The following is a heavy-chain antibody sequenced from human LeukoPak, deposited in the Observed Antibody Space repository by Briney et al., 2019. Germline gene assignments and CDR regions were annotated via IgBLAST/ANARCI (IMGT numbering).Heavy chain of an antibody. CDR1: GFTFSSYA. Sequence: GGSLRLSCAASGFTFSSYAMSWVRQAPGKGLEWVSSISSSSSYIYYADSVKGRFTISRDNAKNSLYLQMNSLRAEDTAVYYCARDSPVPRGMDVWGQGTTVTVSS. J-gene: IGHJ6*02. CDR2: ISSSSSYI. V-gene: IGHV3-21*01. CDR3: ARDSPVPRGMDV.